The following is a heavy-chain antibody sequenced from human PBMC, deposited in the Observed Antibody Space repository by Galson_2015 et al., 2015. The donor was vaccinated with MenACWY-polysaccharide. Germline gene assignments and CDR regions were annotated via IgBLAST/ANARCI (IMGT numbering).Heavy chain of an antibody. D-gene: IGHD5-12*01. J-gene: IGHJ4*02. Sequence: SLRLSCPASGFTFSTYWMHWVRHAPGKGLVWVSRIKSDGSSTSYADSVKGRFTISRDNAKNTLYLQMNSLRAEDTAVYYCARGYSGYDWGQGTLVTVSS. CDR1: GFTFSTYW. V-gene: IGHV3-74*01. CDR2: IKSDGSST. CDR3: ARGYSGYD.